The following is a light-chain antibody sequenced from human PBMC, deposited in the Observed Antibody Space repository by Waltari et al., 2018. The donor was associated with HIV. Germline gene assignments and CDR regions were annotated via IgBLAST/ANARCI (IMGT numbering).Light chain of an antibody. J-gene: IGKJ5*01. CDR3: QNYDSAPVA. V-gene: IGKV1-27*01. Sequence: DIQMSQPPSSLSASVGDRVTITCRASRDISNDFAWYQQKSGEVPELLIYGASTLRSGVASRFRGSGSGTEFTLTINGLQPEDVASYYCQNYDSAPVAFGQGTRLEI. CDR2: GAS. CDR1: RDISND.